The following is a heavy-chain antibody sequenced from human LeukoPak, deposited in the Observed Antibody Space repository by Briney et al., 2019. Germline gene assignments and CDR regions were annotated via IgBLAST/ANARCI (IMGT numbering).Heavy chain of an antibody. V-gene: IGHV3-21*01. CDR2: ISSSSSYI. CDR1: GFTFSSYS. Sequence: GGSLRLSCAASGFTFSSYSMNWVRQAPGKGLEWVSSISSSSSYIYYADSVKGRFTISRDNSKNMLDLQMNSLRAEDTAVYYCAKDGPRILRYFDWLLVGYGMDVWGQGTTVTVSS. D-gene: IGHD3-9*01. J-gene: IGHJ6*02. CDR3: AKDGPRILRYFDWLLVGYGMDV.